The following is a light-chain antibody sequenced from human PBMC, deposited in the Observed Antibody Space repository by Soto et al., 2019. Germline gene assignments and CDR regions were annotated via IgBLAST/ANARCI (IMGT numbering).Light chain of an antibody. J-gene: IGKJ3*01. CDR3: QQSYSTPFT. CDR2: DTS. CDR1: QSVSSY. V-gene: IGKV1-39*01. Sequence: DIQMTQSPSSLSASVGDRVTITCRARQSVSSYLNWDQQKAGRAPNLLIYDTSSLQSGVPARLSDSGSGTDFTLTISRLQPEDSATYYCQQSYSTPFTCGPGTKVDIK.